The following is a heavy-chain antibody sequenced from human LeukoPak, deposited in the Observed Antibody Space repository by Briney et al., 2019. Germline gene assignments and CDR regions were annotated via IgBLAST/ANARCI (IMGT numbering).Heavy chain of an antibody. J-gene: IGHJ5*02. D-gene: IGHD3-22*01. CDR2: INPNSGGT. CDR1: GYTFTGYY. Sequence: ASVKVSCKASGYTFTGYYMHWVRQAPGQGLEWMGWINPNSGGTNYAQKFQGRVTMTRDTSISTAYMELSRLRSDDTAVYYCAREGKSGYYFNWFDPWGQGTLVTVSS. CDR3: AREGKSGYYFNWFDP. V-gene: IGHV1-2*02.